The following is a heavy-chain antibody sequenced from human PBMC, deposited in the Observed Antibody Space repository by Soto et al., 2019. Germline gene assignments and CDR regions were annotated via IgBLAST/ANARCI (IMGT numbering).Heavy chain of an antibody. V-gene: IGHV1-46*01. Sequence: GSGKVCCKASGYTFTSFYIHWVRQAPGQGLEWTGIINPSGGSTSYAQKFQGRVTMTRYTSTSTVYMELSSLRSEDTAVYYCARDLEWELTSKGETNYYYYGMDVWGQGTPVTVSS. J-gene: IGHJ6*01. CDR1: GYTFTSFY. D-gene: IGHD1-26*01. CDR2: INPSGGST. CDR3: ARDLEWELTSKGETNYYYYGMDV.